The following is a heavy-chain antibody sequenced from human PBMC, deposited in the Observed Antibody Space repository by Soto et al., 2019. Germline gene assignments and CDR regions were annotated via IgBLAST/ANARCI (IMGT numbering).Heavy chain of an antibody. J-gene: IGHJ4*02. CDR2: IIPIFGTA. CDR1: GGTFSSYA. CDR3: ARDRRYYDSSGYTYFDY. Sequence: SVKVSCKASGGTFSSYAISWVRQAPGQGLEWMGGIIPIFGTANYAQKFQGRVTITADESTSTAYMELSSLRSEDTAVYYCARDRRYYDSSGYTYFDYWGQGTLVTVSS. D-gene: IGHD3-22*01. V-gene: IGHV1-69*13.